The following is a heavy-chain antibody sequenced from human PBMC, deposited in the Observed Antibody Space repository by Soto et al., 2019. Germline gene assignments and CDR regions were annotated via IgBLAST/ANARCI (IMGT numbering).Heavy chain of an antibody. CDR3: ARYGSGTYYPTTFDY. D-gene: IGHD3-10*01. J-gene: IGHJ4*02. Sequence: SETLSLTCTVSGGSISSGGYYWSWIRQHPGKGLECIGYIFYSGSTYYNPSLKSRVSISVDTSENQFSLKLGSVTAADTAVYYCARYGSGTYYPTTFDYWGQGTLVTVSS. CDR2: IFYSGST. V-gene: IGHV4-31*03. CDR1: GGSISSGGYY.